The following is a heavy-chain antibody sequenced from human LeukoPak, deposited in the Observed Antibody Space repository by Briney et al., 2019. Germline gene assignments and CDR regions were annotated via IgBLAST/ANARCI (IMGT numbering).Heavy chain of an antibody. CDR2: IIPIFGTA. V-gene: IGHV1-69*05. J-gene: IGHJ6*03. Sequence: SVKVSCKASGGTFSSYAISWVRQAPGQGLEWMGRIIPIFGTANYAQKFQGRVTITTDESTSTAYMGLSSLRSEDTAVYYCATCPPYYYYYYMDVWGKGTTVTVSS. CDR3: ATCPPYYYYYYMDV. CDR1: GGTFSSYA.